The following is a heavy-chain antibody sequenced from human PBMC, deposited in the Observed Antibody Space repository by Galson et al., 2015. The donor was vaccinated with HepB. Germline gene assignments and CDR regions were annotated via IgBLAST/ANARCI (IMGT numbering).Heavy chain of an antibody. CDR3: ARLDDFWSGSQSDYYYYMDV. CDR1: GFTFKNYW. CDR2: IKQDGSEK. Sequence: SLRLSCAASGFTFKNYWMTWVRQAPGKGLEWVANIKQDGSEKYFVDSVKGRFTISRDNSKKSLDLQMNSLRDEDTAIYYCARLDDFWSGSQSDYYYYMDVWGKGTTVTVSS. V-gene: IGHV3-7*01. J-gene: IGHJ6*03. D-gene: IGHD3-3*01.